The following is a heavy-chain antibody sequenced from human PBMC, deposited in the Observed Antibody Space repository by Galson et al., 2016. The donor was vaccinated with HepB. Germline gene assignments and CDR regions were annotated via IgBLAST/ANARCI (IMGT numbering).Heavy chain of an antibody. Sequence: SLRLSCAASGFSFSSYGMTWVRQAPGKGLEVVSSISRSGDRTDYADSVKGRFTISRDNSKNTLSLQMNSLRADDAAVHYCVQGSTAPAVWGKGTTVTVSS. J-gene: IGHJ6*04. CDR2: ISRSGDRT. CDR3: VQGSTAPAV. V-gene: IGHV3-23*01. D-gene: IGHD1-26*01. CDR1: GFSFSSYG.